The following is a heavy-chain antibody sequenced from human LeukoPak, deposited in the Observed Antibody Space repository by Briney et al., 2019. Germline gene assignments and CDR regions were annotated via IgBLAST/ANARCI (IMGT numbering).Heavy chain of an antibody. CDR1: GGSFSGHF. CDR2: INHSGSI. Sequence: SETLSLTCAVHGGSFSGHFWSWIRQPPGKGLEWIGEINHSGSIHYNLSLKSRLTISVDTSKNQFSLKLSSVTAADTAVYYCARGLLEPPFDYWGQGTLVTVSS. V-gene: IGHV4-34*01. J-gene: IGHJ4*02. CDR3: ARGLLEPPFDY. D-gene: IGHD1-1*01.